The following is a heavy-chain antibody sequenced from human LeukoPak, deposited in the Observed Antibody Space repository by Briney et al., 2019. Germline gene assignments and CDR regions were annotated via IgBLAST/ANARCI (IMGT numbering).Heavy chain of an antibody. CDR2: IYSGGST. Sequence: GGSLRLSCAASGFTVSSNYMSWVRQAPGKGLEWVSVIYSGGSTYYADSVMGRFTISRHNSKNTLYLQMNSLRAEDTAVYYCARDLYDSSGYSDYWGQGTLVTVSS. CDR1: GFTVSSNY. D-gene: IGHD3-22*01. J-gene: IGHJ4*02. V-gene: IGHV3-53*01. CDR3: ARDLYDSSGYSDY.